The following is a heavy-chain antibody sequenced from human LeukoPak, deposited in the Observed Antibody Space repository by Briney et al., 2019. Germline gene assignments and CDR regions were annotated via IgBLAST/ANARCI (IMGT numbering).Heavy chain of an antibody. J-gene: IGHJ4*02. D-gene: IGHD6-25*01. CDR2: ISYDGGNI. CDR1: GFTFSNFG. Sequence: AGGSLRLSCAASGFTFSNFGMHWVRQAPGKGLEWVAVISYDGGNIYYVDSVKGRFTISRDNSKNTLYLQMNSLRAEDTAVYYCARETRSGGIAAGNFDYWGQGTLVTVSS. CDR3: ARETRSGGIAAGNFDY. V-gene: IGHV3-30*03.